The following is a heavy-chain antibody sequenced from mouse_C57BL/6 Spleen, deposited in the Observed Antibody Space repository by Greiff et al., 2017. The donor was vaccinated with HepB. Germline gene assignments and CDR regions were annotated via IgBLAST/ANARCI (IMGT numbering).Heavy chain of an antibody. J-gene: IGHJ4*01. CDR3: TRIYYYGSSYAMDD. V-gene: IGHV1-15*01. CDR1: GYTFTDYE. CDR2: IDPETGGT. D-gene: IGHD1-1*01. Sequence: QVQLQQSGAELVRPGASVTLSCKASGYTFTDYEMHWVKQTPVHGLEWIGAIDPETGGTAYNQKFKGKAILTAEKSSSTAYMELRSLTSEDSAVYYCTRIYYYGSSYAMDDWGQGTSVTVSS.